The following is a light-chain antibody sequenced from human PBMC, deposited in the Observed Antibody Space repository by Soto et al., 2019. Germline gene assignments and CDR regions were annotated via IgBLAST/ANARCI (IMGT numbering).Light chain of an antibody. CDR3: QQRFNWWT. V-gene: IGKV3-11*01. J-gene: IGKJ1*01. CDR2: DAS. CDR1: QSVGRD. Sequence: EIVLTQSPASLSLSPGEKATLCCRASQSVGRDLAWYQQKPGQAPRLLIYDASNRATGIPARFSGSGSGTDFTLTISSLEPEDFAFYYCQQRFNWWTFGQGTKVEIK.